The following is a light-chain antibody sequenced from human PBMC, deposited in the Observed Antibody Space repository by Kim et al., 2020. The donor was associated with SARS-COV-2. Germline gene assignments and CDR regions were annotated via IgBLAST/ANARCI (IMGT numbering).Light chain of an antibody. J-gene: IGKJ4*01. CDR3: HHYGSSPLA. Sequence: SPGQRATHSCKSSQTVSSIYLAWYQQKPGQAPRLLLHGASSRATGIPDRFSGSGSGTDFTLTISRLEPEDFAVYFCHHYGSSPLAFGGGTKVDIK. CDR2: GAS. V-gene: IGKV3-20*01. CDR1: QTVSSIY.